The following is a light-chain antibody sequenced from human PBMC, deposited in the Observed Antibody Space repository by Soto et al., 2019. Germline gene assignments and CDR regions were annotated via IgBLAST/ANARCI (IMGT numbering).Light chain of an antibody. CDR2: EVS. Sequence: HSVLTQPASVSGSPGQSITISCTGTSSDVGSYNLVSWYQQHPGKAPKLMIYEVSKRPSGVSNRFSGSKSGNTASLTISGLQAEDEADYYCCSYAGSSTLVFGTGPKVTVL. V-gene: IGLV2-23*02. CDR3: CSYAGSSTLV. J-gene: IGLJ1*01. CDR1: SSDVGSYNL.